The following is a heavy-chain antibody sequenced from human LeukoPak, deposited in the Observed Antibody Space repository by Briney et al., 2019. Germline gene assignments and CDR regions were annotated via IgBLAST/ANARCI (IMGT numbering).Heavy chain of an antibody. V-gene: IGHV1-69*13. CDR2: IIPIFGTA. D-gene: IGHD3-22*01. Sequence: ASVKVSCKASGGTFSSYAISWVRQAPGQGLEWMGGIIPIFGTANYAQKFQGRVTITADESTSTAYMELSSPRSEDTAVYYCALHTYYDSSGYYRYYYYGMDVWGQGTTVTVSS. CDR3: ALHTYYDSSGYYRYYYYGMDV. CDR1: GGTFSSYA. J-gene: IGHJ6*02.